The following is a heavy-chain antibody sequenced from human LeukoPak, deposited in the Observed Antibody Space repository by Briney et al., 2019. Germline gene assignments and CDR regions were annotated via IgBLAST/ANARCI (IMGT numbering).Heavy chain of an antibody. CDR2: ISGSGGST. CDR1: GFTFSSYA. D-gene: IGHD5/OR15-5a*01. J-gene: IGHJ1*01. CDR3: ARGWAVSTDGYFQH. V-gene: IGHV3-23*01. Sequence: PGGSLRLSCAASGFTFSSYAMSWVRQAPGKGLEWVSAISGSGGSTYYADSVKGRFTISRDNSKNTLYLQMNSLRAEDTAVYYCARGWAVSTDGYFQHWGQGTLVTVSS.